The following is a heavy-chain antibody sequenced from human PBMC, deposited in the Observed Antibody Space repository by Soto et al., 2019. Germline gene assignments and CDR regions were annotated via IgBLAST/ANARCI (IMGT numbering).Heavy chain of an antibody. CDR1: GFTFSNYA. CDR3: AREHDYRIDY. CDR2: ISYNGSNK. D-gene: IGHD4-17*01. J-gene: IGHJ4*02. V-gene: IGHV3-33*08. Sequence: GGSLRLSCAASGFTFSNYAMNWVRQAPGKGLEWVAAISYNGSNKYYADSVKGRFTISRDNSKNTLYLQMNSLRAEDTAVYYCAREHDYRIDYWGQGTLVTVSS.